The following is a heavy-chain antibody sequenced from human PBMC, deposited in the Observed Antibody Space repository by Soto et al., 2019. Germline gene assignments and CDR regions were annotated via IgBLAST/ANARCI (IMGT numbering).Heavy chain of an antibody. J-gene: IGHJ6*02. CDR1: GFTFSSYA. V-gene: IGHV3-23*01. Sequence: EVQLLESGGGLVRPGGSLRLSCAVSGFTFSSYAMSWVRQAPGKGLEWVSSISGSGGSTYYADSVKGRFTVSRDNSKNTLYLRMNSLRAEDTAVYYCAKRIAAAGTNALDVWGQGTTVTVSS. D-gene: IGHD6-13*01. CDR3: AKRIAAAGTNALDV. CDR2: ISGSGGST.